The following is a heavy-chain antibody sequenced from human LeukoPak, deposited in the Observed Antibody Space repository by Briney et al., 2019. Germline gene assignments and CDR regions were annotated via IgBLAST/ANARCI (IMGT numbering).Heavy chain of an antibody. CDR1: GGSISADLYD. D-gene: IGHD6-19*01. Sequence: PSETLSLTCTVSGGSISADLYDWTWIRQPAGKGLEWIGRIYSNGWTDYNPPLKSRVSISIETSKNHFSLKMSLAPAADTALYYCARGSGWNSFDTCGQGTLVTVSS. CDR2: IYSNGWT. V-gene: IGHV4-61*02. J-gene: IGHJ5*02. CDR3: ARGSGWNSFDT.